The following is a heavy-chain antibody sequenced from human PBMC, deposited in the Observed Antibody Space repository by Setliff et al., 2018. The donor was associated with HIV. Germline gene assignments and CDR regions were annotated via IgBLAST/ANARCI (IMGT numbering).Heavy chain of an antibody. J-gene: IGHJ4*02. Sequence: GASVKVSCKASGYTFTSYYMHWVRQAPGQGLEWMGIINPSSGSTTYAQKFQGRVTMTRDTSISTAYMELSRLRSDDTAVYYCARGSLLGYFDWLFPDWGQGTLVTVSS. CDR1: GYTFTSYY. D-gene: IGHD3-9*01. CDR2: INPSSGST. V-gene: IGHV1-46*01. CDR3: ARGSLLGYFDWLFPD.